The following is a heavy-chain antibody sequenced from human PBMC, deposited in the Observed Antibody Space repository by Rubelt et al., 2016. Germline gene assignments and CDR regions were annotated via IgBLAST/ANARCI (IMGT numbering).Heavy chain of an antibody. CDR3: ASYNWNYPLDY. V-gene: IGHV3-74*01. Sequence: ESGGGLFQPGESLRLSCVASGFPFSSYWVHWVRQVPGKGLEWVSRLRSDGTLVNYADFVKGRFTVSRDNAKNTLYMQMNSLRAEDTAVYYCASYNWNYPLDYWGQGTQVTVSS. D-gene: IGHD1-7*01. CDR2: LRSDGTLV. J-gene: IGHJ4*02. CDR1: GFPFSSYW.